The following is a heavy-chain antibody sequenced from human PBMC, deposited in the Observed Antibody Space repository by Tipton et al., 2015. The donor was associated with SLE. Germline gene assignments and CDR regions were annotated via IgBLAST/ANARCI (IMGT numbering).Heavy chain of an antibody. V-gene: IGHV4-59*12. Sequence: TLSLTCTVSGVSISTYYWSWVRQPPGKGLEWIGEIYHSGTTNNNLSLKSRLTISLDTSKNQFSLKLTSVPAADTAVYYCASEVKGSSKYIQFWGQGTLVTVSS. CDR1: GVSISTYY. D-gene: IGHD6-6*01. CDR2: IYHSGTT. CDR3: ASEVKGSSKYIQF. J-gene: IGHJ4*02.